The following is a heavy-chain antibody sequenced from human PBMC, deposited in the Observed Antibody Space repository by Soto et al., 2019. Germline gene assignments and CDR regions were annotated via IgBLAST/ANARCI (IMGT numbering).Heavy chain of an antibody. V-gene: IGHV4-31*03. CDR3: ASTRNDYGDYVDAFDI. CDR1: GGSISSGGYY. D-gene: IGHD4-17*01. Sequence: SETLSLTCTVSGGSISSGGYYWIWIRHHPGKGLEWIGYIYYSGSTYYNPSLKSRVTISVDTSKNQFSLKLSSVTAADTAVYYCASTRNDYGDYVDAFDIWGQGTMVTVSS. CDR2: IYYSGST. J-gene: IGHJ3*02.